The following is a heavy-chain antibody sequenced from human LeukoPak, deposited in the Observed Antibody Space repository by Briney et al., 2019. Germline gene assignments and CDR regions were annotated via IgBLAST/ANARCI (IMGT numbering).Heavy chain of an antibody. CDR2: ISGSGGST. J-gene: IGHJ4*02. CDR1: GFTFSSYA. CDR3: ARGARSSGYYYGPLY. Sequence: PGGSLRLSCAASGFTFSSYAMSWVRQAPGKGLEWVSAISGSGGSTYYADSVKGRFTISRDNSKSVLFLQMNSLRDDDTAMYFCARGARSSGYYYGPLYWGQGTLVTVSS. D-gene: IGHD3-22*01. V-gene: IGHV3-23*01.